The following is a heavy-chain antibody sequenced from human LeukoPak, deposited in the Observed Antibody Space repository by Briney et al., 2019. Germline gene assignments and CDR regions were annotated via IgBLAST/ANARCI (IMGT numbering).Heavy chain of an antibody. Sequence: ASVKVSCKASGYTFTRHYMHWVRQAPGQGLEWMGVINPGGSWTNYAQKLQGRVTMTTDTSTSTAYMELRSLRSDDTAVYYCARDLSYYYDSSGYSPVDYWGQGTLVTVSS. CDR3: ARDLSYYYDSSGYSPVDY. CDR1: GYTFTRHY. CDR2: INPGGSWT. J-gene: IGHJ4*02. V-gene: IGHV1-46*01. D-gene: IGHD3-22*01.